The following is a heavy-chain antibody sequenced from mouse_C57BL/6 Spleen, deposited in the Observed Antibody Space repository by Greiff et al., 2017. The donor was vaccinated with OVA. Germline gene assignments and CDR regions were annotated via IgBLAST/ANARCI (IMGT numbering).Heavy chain of an antibody. J-gene: IGHJ1*03. D-gene: IGHD4-1*01. V-gene: IGHV5-16*01. CDR3: ARDPGVYWYFDV. CDR2: INYDGSST. CDR1: GFTFSDYY. Sequence: EVKLMESEGGLVQPGSSMKLSCTASGFTFSDYYMAWVRQVPEKGLEWVANINYDGSSTYYLDSLKSRFIISRDNAKNILYLQMSSLKSEDTATYYCARDPGVYWYFDVWGTGTTVTVSS.